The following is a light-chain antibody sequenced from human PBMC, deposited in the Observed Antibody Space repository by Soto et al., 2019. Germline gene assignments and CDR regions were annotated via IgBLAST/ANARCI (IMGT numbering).Light chain of an antibody. CDR2: GVT. V-gene: IGLV2-14*01. Sequence: SVLTQPASVSGSPGQSITISCTGTSSDIGAYNYVSWYQQYPGKAPKLMIYGVTNRPSGVSNRFSGSKTGNTASLTISGLQAEDEADYYCFSHRSGDSHVFGNGTKVTVL. CDR3: FSHRSGDSHV. CDR1: SSDIGAYNY. J-gene: IGLJ1*01.